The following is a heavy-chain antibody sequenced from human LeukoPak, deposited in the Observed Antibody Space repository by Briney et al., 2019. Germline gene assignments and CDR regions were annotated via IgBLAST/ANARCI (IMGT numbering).Heavy chain of an antibody. CDR1: GGSISSSSYY. CDR3: ARGVRDYYGSGSYYYVFDY. Sequence: PSETLSLTCTVSGGSISSSSYYWGWIRQPPGKGLEWIGSIYYSGSTYYNPSLKSRVTISVDTSKNQFSLKLSSVTAADTAVYYCARGVRDYYGSGSYYYVFDYWGQGTLVTVSS. D-gene: IGHD3-10*01. V-gene: IGHV4-39*07. CDR2: IYYSGST. J-gene: IGHJ4*02.